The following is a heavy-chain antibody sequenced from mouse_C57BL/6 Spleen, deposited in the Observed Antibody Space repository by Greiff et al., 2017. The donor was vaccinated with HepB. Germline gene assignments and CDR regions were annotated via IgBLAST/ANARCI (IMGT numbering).Heavy chain of an antibody. D-gene: IGHD1-1*01. J-gene: IGHJ2*01. Sequence: QVQLKQPGAELVRPGSSVKLSCKASGYTFTSYWMHWVKQRPIQGLEWIGNIDPSDSETHYNQKFKDKATLTVDKSSSTAYMQLSSLTSEDSAVYYCARDYGSREYYFDYWGQGTTLTVSS. CDR3: ARDYGSREYYFDY. CDR1: GYTFTSYW. V-gene: IGHV1-52*01. CDR2: IDPSDSET.